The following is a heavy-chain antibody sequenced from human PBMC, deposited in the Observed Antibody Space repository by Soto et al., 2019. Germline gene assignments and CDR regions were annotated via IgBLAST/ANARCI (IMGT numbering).Heavy chain of an antibody. Sequence: GGSLRLSCAASGFTVSDNYMSWVRQAPGKGLEWVSVIYSGGSTYYADSVKGRFTISRDNSKNTLYLQMSSLGVEDTAVYYCARGDPYSSGWYFRLLDYWGQGTLVTVSS. D-gene: IGHD6-19*01. V-gene: IGHV3-53*01. CDR2: IYSGGST. J-gene: IGHJ4*02. CDR1: GFTVSDNY. CDR3: ARGDPYSSGWYFRLLDY.